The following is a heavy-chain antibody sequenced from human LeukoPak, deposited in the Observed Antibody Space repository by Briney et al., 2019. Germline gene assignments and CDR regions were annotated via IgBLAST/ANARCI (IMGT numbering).Heavy chain of an antibody. Sequence: SETLSLTCAVYGGSFSGYYWSWIRQPPGKGLEWIGEINHSGSTNYNPSLKSRVTISVDTSKYQFSLKLSSVTAADTAVYYCARYSGPLDYWGQGTLVTVSS. CDR1: GGSFSGYY. V-gene: IGHV4-34*01. CDR3: ARYSGPLDY. CDR2: INHSGST. J-gene: IGHJ4*02. D-gene: IGHD1-26*01.